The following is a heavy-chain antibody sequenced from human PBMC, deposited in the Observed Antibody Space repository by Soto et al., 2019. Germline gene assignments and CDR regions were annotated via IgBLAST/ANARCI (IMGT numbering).Heavy chain of an antibody. Sequence: SETLSLTCAVYGGSFSGYYWSWIRQPPGKGLEWIGEINHSGSTNYNPSLKSRVTISVDTSKNQFSLKLSSVTAADTAVYYCARGAVVVVAANWPNNWFYPWGQGTLVTVSS. J-gene: IGHJ5*02. CDR2: INHSGST. D-gene: IGHD2-15*01. CDR1: GGSFSGYY. V-gene: IGHV4-34*01. CDR3: ARGAVVVVAANWPNNWFYP.